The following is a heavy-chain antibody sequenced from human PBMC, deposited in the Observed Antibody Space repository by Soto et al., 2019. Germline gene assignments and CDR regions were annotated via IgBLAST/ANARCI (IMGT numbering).Heavy chain of an antibody. D-gene: IGHD5-18*01. CDR3: ARHIRYTYGYFPRYIEQ. CDR2: IFHSGNT. Sequence: QLLLQESGPGLVKPSETLSLTCTVSGGAIIDTNYYWGWIRQPPGKGLEWIGSIFHSGNTYYNPSLEIRVHTSVDKSKNQFSLMLNSVTAADTAIYYCARHIRYTYGYFPRYIEQWGQGTLVTVAS. CDR1: GGAIIDTNYY. J-gene: IGHJ4*02. V-gene: IGHV4-39*01.